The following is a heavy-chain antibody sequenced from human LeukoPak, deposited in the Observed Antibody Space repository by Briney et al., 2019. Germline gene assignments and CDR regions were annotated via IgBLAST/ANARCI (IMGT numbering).Heavy chain of an antibody. D-gene: IGHD6-13*01. CDR1: GGSFSGYY. CDR2: INHSGST. CDR3: ARSAPGRAAPFDY. Sequence: SETLSLTCAVYGGSFSGYYWSWIRQPPGRGLEWIGEINHSGSTNYNPSLKSRVTISVDTSKNQFSLKLSSVTAADTAVYYCARSAPGRAAPFDYWGQGTLVTVSS. J-gene: IGHJ4*02. V-gene: IGHV4-34*01.